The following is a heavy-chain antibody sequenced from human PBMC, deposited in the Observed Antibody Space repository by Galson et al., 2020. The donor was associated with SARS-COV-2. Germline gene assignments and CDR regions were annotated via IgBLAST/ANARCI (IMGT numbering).Heavy chain of an antibody. CDR3: ARGQKFWAPDD. CDR2: MNPNSGNT. Sequence: GESLKISCKASGYTFTSYDINWVRQATGQGLEWLGWMNPNSGNTGYAQKFQGRLTMTRDYSITTAYMELSSLTFEDTAVYYCARGQKFWAPDDWGQGTLVTVSS. CDR1: GYTFTSYD. J-gene: IGHJ4*02. D-gene: IGHD7-27*01. V-gene: IGHV1-8*02.